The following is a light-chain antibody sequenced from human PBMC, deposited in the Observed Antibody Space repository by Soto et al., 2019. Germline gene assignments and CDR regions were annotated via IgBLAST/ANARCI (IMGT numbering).Light chain of an antibody. CDR3: ASYTTGRIRV. Sequence: QSALTQPASVSASPGQSITISCTGTGSDIGAYNSVSWYQQHPGEAPQLIIYDVSYRPSGISSRFSGSKSGNTASLTVSGLQADDDADYYCASYTTGRIRVFGGGTKLTVL. CDR2: DVS. CDR1: GSDIGAYNS. V-gene: IGLV2-14*03. J-gene: IGLJ2*01.